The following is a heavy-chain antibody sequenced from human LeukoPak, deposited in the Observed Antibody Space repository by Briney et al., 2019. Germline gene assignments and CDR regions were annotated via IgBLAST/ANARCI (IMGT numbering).Heavy chain of an antibody. CDR3: ARDMTYYDFWSGYYKSNWFDP. D-gene: IGHD3-3*01. CDR2: ISAYNGNT. CDR1: GYTFTSYG. V-gene: IGHV1-18*01. Sequence: ASEKVSCKASGYTFTSYGISWVRQAPGQGLEWMGWISAYNGNTNYAQKLQGRVTMTTDTSTSTAYMELRSLRSDDTAVYYCARDMTYYDFWSGYYKSNWFDPWGQGTLVTVSS. J-gene: IGHJ5*02.